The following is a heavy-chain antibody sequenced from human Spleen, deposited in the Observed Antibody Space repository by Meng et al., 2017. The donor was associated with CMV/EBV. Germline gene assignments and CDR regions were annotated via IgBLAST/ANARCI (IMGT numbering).Heavy chain of an antibody. CDR2: ISYDGSNK. D-gene: IGHD5-12*01. Sequence: LSLTCAASGFTFSSYAMHWVRQAPGKGLEWVAVISYDGSNKYYADSVKGRFTISRDNSKNTLYLQMNSLRAEDTAVYYCARDFDIVARPNYSYGMDVWGQGTTVTVSS. V-gene: IGHV3-30-3*01. CDR3: ARDFDIVARPNYSYGMDV. CDR1: GFTFSSYA. J-gene: IGHJ6*02.